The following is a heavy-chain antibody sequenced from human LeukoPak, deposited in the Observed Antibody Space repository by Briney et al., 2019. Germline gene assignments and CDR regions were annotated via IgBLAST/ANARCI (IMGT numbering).Heavy chain of an antibody. V-gene: IGHV1-69*05. D-gene: IGHD3-10*01. CDR3: ARDSYTYYQSNAFDI. CDR2: IIPIFGTA. J-gene: IGHJ3*02. Sequence: SVKVSCKASGGTFSSYAISWVRQAPGQGLEWMGRIIPIFGTANYAQKFQGRVTITTDESTSTAYMELSSLRSEDTAVYYCARDSYTYYQSNAFDIWGQGTMVTVSS. CDR1: GGTFSSYA.